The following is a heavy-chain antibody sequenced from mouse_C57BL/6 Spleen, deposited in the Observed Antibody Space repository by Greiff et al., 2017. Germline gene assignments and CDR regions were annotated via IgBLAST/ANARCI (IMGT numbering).Heavy chain of an antibody. V-gene: IGHV1-82*01. Sequence: QVQLQQSGPELVKPGASVKISCKASGYAFSSSWMNWVKQRPGKGLEWIGRIYPGDGDTNYNGKFKGKATLTADKSSSTAYMQLSSLTSEDSAVYFCARWDFILEKYFDYWGQGTTLTVSS. CDR2: IYPGDGDT. CDR3: ARWDFILEKYFDY. CDR1: GYAFSSSW. J-gene: IGHJ2*01. D-gene: IGHD4-1*01.